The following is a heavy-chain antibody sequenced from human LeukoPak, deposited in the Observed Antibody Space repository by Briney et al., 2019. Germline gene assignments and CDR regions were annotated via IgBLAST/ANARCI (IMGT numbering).Heavy chain of an antibody. CDR2: ISYDGSNK. D-gene: IGHD2-2*01. CDR3: ARDGGDIVVVPAAVYYFDY. Sequence: GGSLRLSCTASGFNFRNAWMCWVRQAPGKGLEWVAVISYDGSNKYYADSVKCRFTISRDNSKNPLYLQMNSLRAEDTAVYYCARDGGDIVVVPAAVYYFDYWGQGTLVTVSS. J-gene: IGHJ4*02. V-gene: IGHV3-30-3*01. CDR1: GFNFRNAW.